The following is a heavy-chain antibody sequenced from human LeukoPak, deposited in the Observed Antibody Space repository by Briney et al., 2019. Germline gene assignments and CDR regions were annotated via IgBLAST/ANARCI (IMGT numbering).Heavy chain of an antibody. Sequence: ASVKVSCKASGYTFTSNYIHWVRQAPGQGLEWMGMIYPRDGSTSYAQKFQGRVTVTRDTSTSTVHMELSGLRSENTAVYYCARDQEGFDYWGQGTLVTVSS. CDR2: IYPRDGST. CDR1: GYTFTSNY. CDR3: ARDQEGFDY. V-gene: IGHV1-46*01. J-gene: IGHJ4*02.